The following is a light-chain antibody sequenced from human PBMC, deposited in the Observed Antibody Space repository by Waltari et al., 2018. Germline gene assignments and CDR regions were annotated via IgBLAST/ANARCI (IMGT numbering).Light chain of an antibody. J-gene: IGLJ2*01. CDR2: DDI. Sequence: SYVLTQPPSVSVAPGRTASIACGGSFLGSKSVHWYQQKPGQAPVLVVYDDIDRPSGIPDRFSGSKSGNTATLTISRVEAGDEADYYCQVWDHSSDHVVFGGGTKLTVL. CDR3: QVWDHSSDHVV. CDR1: FLGSKS. V-gene: IGLV3-21*03.